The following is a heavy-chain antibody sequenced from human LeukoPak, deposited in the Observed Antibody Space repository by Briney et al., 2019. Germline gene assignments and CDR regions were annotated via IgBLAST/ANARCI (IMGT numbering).Heavy chain of an antibody. V-gene: IGHV3-30-3*02. J-gene: IGHJ4*02. D-gene: IGHD3-9*01. CDR2: ISYDGGSK. Sequence: GRSLRLSCAASGFTFSDYAIHWVRLAPGRGLEWVSVISYDGGSKYYADSVKGRFTISRDNSKNTLYLQMSSLSAEDTAVYYCAKMNVLTGYYTPNFDFWGQGTLVTVSS. CDR1: GFTFSDYA. CDR3: AKMNVLTGYYTPNFDF.